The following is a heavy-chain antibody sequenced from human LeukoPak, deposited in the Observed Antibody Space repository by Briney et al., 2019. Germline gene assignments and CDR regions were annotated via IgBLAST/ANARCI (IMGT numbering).Heavy chain of an antibody. CDR1: GFTFSTFW. D-gene: IGHD4-23*01. V-gene: IGHV3-74*01. J-gene: IGHJ3*02. CDR2: ISTDGTNT. Sequence: PGGSLRLSCAASGFTFSTFWMHWVRQAPGKGLVWVSRISTDGTNTDYSDSVKGRFTISRDNTKTTLYLQMNSLRAEDTAVYYCARVSNGGSSAGAFGIWGQGTMVTVS. CDR3: ARVSNGGSSAGAFGI.